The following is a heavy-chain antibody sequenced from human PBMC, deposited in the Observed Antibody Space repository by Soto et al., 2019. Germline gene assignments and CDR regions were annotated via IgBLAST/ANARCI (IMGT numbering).Heavy chain of an antibody. CDR2: ISYSGRT. CDR1: GGSISSNY. V-gene: IGHV4-59*01. Sequence: QVQLQESGPGLVKPSETLSFTCSVSGGSISSNYWSWIRQPPGKGLEWIGYISYSGRTNYNPSVRSRVTISGDTSKNQFSLKLSSVTAAETAVYYCARAYDILTGFDYWGQGTLVTVSS. D-gene: IGHD3-9*01. J-gene: IGHJ4*02. CDR3: ARAYDILTGFDY.